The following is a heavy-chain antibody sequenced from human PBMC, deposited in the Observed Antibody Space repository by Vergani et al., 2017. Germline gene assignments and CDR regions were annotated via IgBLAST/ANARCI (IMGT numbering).Heavy chain of an antibody. V-gene: IGHV5-51*01. Sequence: EVQLVQSGAEVKKPGESLRISCKGSGYSFTSYWIGWVRQMPGKGLEWMGIIYPGDSDTRYSPSFQGQVTISADKSISTAYLQWSSLKASDTAMYYCVIRGGYCSSTSCPDAFDIWGQGTMVTVSS. D-gene: IGHD2-2*01. CDR3: VIRGGYCSSTSCPDAFDI. CDR1: GYSFTSYW. CDR2: IYPGDSDT. J-gene: IGHJ3*02.